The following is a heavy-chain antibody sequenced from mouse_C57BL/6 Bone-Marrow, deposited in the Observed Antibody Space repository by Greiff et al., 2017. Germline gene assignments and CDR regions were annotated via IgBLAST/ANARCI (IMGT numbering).Heavy chain of an antibody. Sequence: QVQLQQSGAELARPGASVKLSCKASGYTFTSYGISWVKQRTGQGLEWIGEIYPRSGNTYYNEKFKGKATLTADKSSSTAYMELRSLTSEDSAVYFCERGDYRNYWFAYWGQGTLVTVSA. V-gene: IGHV1-81*01. CDR3: ERGDYRNYWFAY. J-gene: IGHJ3*01. D-gene: IGHD2-5*01. CDR1: GYTFTSYG. CDR2: IYPRSGNT.